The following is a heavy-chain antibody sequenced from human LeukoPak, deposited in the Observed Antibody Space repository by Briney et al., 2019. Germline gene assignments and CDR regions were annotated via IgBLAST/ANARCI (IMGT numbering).Heavy chain of an antibody. Sequence: GGSLRLSCAASGFTFSSYSMNWVRQAPGKGLEWVSSISSSSSYIYYADSVKGRFTISRDNAKNSLYLQMNSLRAEDTAVYYCSRDVTYYDSSGTLGYWGQGTLVTVSS. D-gene: IGHD3-22*01. CDR1: GFTFSSYS. CDR2: ISSSSSYI. CDR3: SRDVTYYDSSGTLGY. J-gene: IGHJ4*02. V-gene: IGHV3-21*01.